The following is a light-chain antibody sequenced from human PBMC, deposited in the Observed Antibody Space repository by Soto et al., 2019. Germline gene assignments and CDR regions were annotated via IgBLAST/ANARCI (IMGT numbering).Light chain of an antibody. J-gene: IGKJ5*01. V-gene: IGKV1-39*01. CDR3: QQSYSTPIT. Sequence: DRQMTQAPSSLSASVGDGATITCRASQSISSYLNWYQQKPGKAPKLLIYAASSLQSGVPSRFSGSGSGTDFTLTISSLQPEDFATYYCQQSYSTPITFGQGTRLEI. CDR2: AAS. CDR1: QSISSY.